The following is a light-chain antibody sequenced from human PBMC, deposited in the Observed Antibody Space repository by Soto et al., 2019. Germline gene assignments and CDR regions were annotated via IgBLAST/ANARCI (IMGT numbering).Light chain of an antibody. CDR3: QQYYSYPRFT. V-gene: IGKV1-8*01. CDR1: QGISSY. CDR2: AAS. Sequence: ALRMTQSPSSFSASTGDRVTITCRASQGISSYLAWYQQKPGKAPKLLIYAASTLQSGVPSRFSGSGSGTDFTLTISCLQSEDFATYYCQQYYSYPRFTFGPGTKVDIK. J-gene: IGKJ3*01.